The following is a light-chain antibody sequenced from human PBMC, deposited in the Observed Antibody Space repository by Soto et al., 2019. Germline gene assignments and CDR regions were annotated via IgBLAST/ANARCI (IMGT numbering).Light chain of an antibody. CDR2: DVS. CDR3: CSYAGSYTSDV. J-gene: IGLJ1*01. V-gene: IGLV2-11*01. CDR1: SSDVGGYNY. Sequence: QSVLTQPRSVSGSPGQSVTISCTGTSSDVGGYNYVSWYQQHPGKAPKLMIYDVSKRPSGVPDRFSGSKSGNTASLTISGLQAEDEADYYCCSYAGSYTSDVVGTGTKVTVL.